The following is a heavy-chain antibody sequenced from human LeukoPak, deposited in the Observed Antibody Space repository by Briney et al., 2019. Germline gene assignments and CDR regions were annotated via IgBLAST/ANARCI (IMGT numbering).Heavy chain of an antibody. D-gene: IGHD2-21*02. CDR1: GGSISSGSYY. Sequence: SQTLSLTCTVSGGSISSGSYYWNWIRQPAGKGLEWIGRIYTSGSTNYNPSLKSRVTISVDTSKNQFSLKLSSVTAADTAVYYCARSIGWLPSTNVVTAKGWFDPWGQGTLVTVSS. J-gene: IGHJ5*02. V-gene: IGHV4-61*02. CDR2: IYTSGST. CDR3: ARSIGWLPSTNVVTAKGWFDP.